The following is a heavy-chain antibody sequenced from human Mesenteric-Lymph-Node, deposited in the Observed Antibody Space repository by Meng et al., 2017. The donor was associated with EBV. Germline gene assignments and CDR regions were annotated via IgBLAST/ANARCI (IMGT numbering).Heavy chain of an antibody. CDR1: GSSVPCDY. D-gene: IGHD3-16*02. Sequence: VRYIASGSSVPCDYRHWVQQAPGKGLERGGRFDPRRGGTDYAEKLQGRDTITRDTSISTAYMVLTGLRSDYTAVDDCAGGGGLDDYVCGTYRSLHYWGQGTLVTVSS. V-gene: IGHV1-2*06. CDR3: AGGGGLDDYVCGTYRSLHY. J-gene: IGHJ4*02. CDR2: FDPRRGGT.